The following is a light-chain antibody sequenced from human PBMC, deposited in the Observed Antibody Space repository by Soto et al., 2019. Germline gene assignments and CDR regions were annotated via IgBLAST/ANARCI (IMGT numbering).Light chain of an antibody. V-gene: IGKV3-15*01. J-gene: IGKJ1*01. Sequence: ETVMTQSPATLSVSPGERATLSCRASQSVYSSLAWYQQKPGQAPRLLIYAASTRATGFPARFSGTGSGTEFTLTISSLQSDDFATYYCQQYNSYSWTFGQGTKVDIK. CDR3: QQYNSYSWT. CDR2: AAS. CDR1: QSVYSS.